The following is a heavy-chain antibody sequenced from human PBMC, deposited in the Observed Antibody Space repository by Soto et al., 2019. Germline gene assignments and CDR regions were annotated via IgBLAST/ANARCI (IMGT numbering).Heavy chain of an antibody. CDR3: GRSRDGYNFVGDG. CDR2: INIDGSSA. CDR1: GFTLSSYW. Sequence: EVQLVESGGGLVQPGGSLRLSCAASGFTLSSYWMHWVRQAPGKGLVWISRINIDGSSASYADSVKGRFTISRDNDKNTLYLQVSSLRAEDRAVYYCGRSRDGYNFVGDGWGQGTLVTVSS. J-gene: IGHJ4*02. V-gene: IGHV3-74*01. D-gene: IGHD5-12*01.